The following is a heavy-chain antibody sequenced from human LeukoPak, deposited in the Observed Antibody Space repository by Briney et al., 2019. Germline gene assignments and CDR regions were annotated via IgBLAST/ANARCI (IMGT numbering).Heavy chain of an antibody. Sequence: AASVKVSCKASGYTFTSYGIGWVRQAPGQGLEWMGWISAYNGNTNYAQKLQGRVTMTTDTSTSTAYMELRSLRSDDTAVYYCARVFRLQLADYWGQGTLVTVSS. V-gene: IGHV1-18*01. CDR1: GYTFTSYG. J-gene: IGHJ4*02. CDR2: ISAYNGNT. D-gene: IGHD6-13*01. CDR3: ARVFRLQLADY.